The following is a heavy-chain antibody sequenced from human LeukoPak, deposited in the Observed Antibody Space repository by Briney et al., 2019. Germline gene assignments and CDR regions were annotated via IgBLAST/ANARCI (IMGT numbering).Heavy chain of an antibody. CDR1: GFTFTTYA. Sequence: GGSLRLSCSASGFTFTTYAMSWVRQAPGKGLEWVSVITGSGGNTYYADSVKGRFTISKDNSKNTVYLQMSSLRVDDTAVYYCAKAASSSWPSYYYGMDVWGQGTTVTVSS. CDR2: ITGSGGNT. D-gene: IGHD6-13*01. CDR3: AKAASSSWPSYYYGMDV. V-gene: IGHV3-23*01. J-gene: IGHJ6*02.